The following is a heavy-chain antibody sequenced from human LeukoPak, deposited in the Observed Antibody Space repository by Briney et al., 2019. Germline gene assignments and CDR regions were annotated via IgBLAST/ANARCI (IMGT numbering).Heavy chain of an antibody. CDR1: GGTFSSYT. J-gene: IGHJ4*02. D-gene: IGHD3-22*01. Sequence: SVKVSCKASGGTFSSYTISWVRQAPGQGLEWMGRIIPILGIANYAQKFQGRVTITADKSTSTAYMELSSLRSEDTAVYYCAFGYYDSSGYSDYWGQGTLVTVSS. V-gene: IGHV1-69*02. CDR3: AFGYYDSSGYSDY. CDR2: IIPILGIA.